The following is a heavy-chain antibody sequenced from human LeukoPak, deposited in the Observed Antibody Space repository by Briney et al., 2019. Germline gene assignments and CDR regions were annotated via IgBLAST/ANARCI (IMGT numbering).Heavy chain of an antibody. CDR1: GYTFTSYA. CDR2: INAGNGNT. V-gene: IGHV1-3*01. Sequence: ASAKVSCKASGYTFTSYAMHWVRQAPGQRLEWMGWINAGNGNTKYSQKFQGRVTITRDTSASTAYMELSSLRSEDTAVYYCARMGIAAAGTFHWGQGTLVTVSS. CDR3: ARMGIAAAGTFH. J-gene: IGHJ4*02. D-gene: IGHD6-13*01.